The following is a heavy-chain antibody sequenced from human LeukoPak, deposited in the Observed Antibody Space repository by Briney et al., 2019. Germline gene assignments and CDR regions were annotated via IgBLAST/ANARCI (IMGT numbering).Heavy chain of an antibody. CDR3: ARATYDGYYYYYMDV. Sequence: PSETLSLTCTVSGGSISSYYWSWIRQPAGKGLEWIGRIYTSGSTNYNPSLKSRVTMSVDTSKNQFSLKLSSVTAADTAMYYCARATYDGYYYYYMDVWGKGTTVTVSS. J-gene: IGHJ6*03. CDR2: IYTSGST. D-gene: IGHD3-22*01. CDR1: GGSISSYY. V-gene: IGHV4-4*07.